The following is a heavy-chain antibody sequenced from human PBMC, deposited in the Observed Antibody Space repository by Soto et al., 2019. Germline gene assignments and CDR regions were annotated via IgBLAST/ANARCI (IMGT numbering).Heavy chain of an antibody. J-gene: IGHJ4*02. Sequence: QVQLMQSGAEVRKPGASVKVSCKASGYTFTDYDINWVRQATGPGLEWLGWMTPKSGYTGYAQKFQGRVTLARDTSRRTAYMELTSLTSEDTAVYYCTRNLYNAGDFDHRCQGTRVTVSS. CDR3: TRNLYNAGDFDH. CDR1: GYTFTDYD. D-gene: IGHD1-20*01. CDR2: MTPKSGYT. V-gene: IGHV1-8*02.